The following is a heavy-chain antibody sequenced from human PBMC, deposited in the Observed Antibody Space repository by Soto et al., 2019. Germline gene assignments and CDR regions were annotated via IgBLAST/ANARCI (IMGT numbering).Heavy chain of an antibody. Sequence: PSETLSLTCAVSGGSISGYYWSWIRQPAGEGLQWIGRIFTSGSTNYNPSLKSRVTMSIDTSKNQFSLRLSSVTAADTAVYYCARVFSGTTLSFEFWGQGSLVTVSS. CDR2: IFTSGST. CDR3: ARVFSGTTLSFEF. D-gene: IGHD3-10*01. V-gene: IGHV4-4*07. CDR1: GGSISGYY. J-gene: IGHJ4*02.